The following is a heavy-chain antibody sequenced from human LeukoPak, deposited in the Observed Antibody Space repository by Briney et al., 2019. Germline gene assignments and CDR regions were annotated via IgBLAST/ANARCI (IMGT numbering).Heavy chain of an antibody. J-gene: IGHJ4*02. Sequence: ASVKVSCKASGYTFTGYYMHWVRQAPGQGLEWMGWINPNSGGTNYAQKCQGSVNMTRDTSISTAYMELSRLRSDDTAVYYCARVTTYNDYWGQGTLVTVSS. CDR2: INPNSGGT. CDR3: ARVTTYNDY. D-gene: IGHD4-11*01. CDR1: GYTFTGYY. V-gene: IGHV1-2*02.